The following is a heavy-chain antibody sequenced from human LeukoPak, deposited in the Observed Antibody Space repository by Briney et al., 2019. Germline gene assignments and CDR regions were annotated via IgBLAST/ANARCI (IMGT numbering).Heavy chain of an antibody. D-gene: IGHD4-17*01. J-gene: IGHJ3*02. CDR1: GFTVSSNY. CDR2: IYSGGST. CDR3: AREGSTTVTTKRGGAFDI. Sequence: GGSLRLSCAASGFTVSSNYMSWVRQAPGKGLEWVSVIYSGGSTYYADSVKGRFTISRDNSKNTLYLQMNSLRAEDTAVYYCAREGSTTVTTKRGGAFDIWGQGTMVTVSS. V-gene: IGHV3-53*01.